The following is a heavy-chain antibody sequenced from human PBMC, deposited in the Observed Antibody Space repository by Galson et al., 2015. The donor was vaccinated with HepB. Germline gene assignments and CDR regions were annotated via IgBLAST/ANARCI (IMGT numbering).Heavy chain of an antibody. Sequence: ETLSLTCAVSGGSISSSNWWSWVRQPPGKGLEWIGEIYHSGSTNYNPSLKSRVTISVDKSKNQFSLKLSSVTAADTAVYYCASNPKARGSGSLDYWGQGTLVTVSS. CDR2: IYHSGST. V-gene: IGHV4-4*02. CDR1: GGSISSSNW. CDR3: ASNPKARGSGSLDY. D-gene: IGHD3-10*01. J-gene: IGHJ4*02.